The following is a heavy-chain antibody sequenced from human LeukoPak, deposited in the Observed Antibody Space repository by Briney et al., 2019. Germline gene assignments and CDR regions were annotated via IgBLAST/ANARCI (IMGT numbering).Heavy chain of an antibody. J-gene: IGHJ5*02. CDR2: INSSGSTM. CDR3: ARGLIPKELPAATLGLNWFDP. D-gene: IGHD2-2*01. V-gene: IGHV3-11*04. CDR1: GFSYSDYY. Sequence: GGSLRLSCAASGFSYSDYYMSWIRQAPGKGLEWVSYINSSGSTMHYADSVKGRFTISRDNARNSLYLQMNSLRAEDTAVYYCARGLIPKELPAATLGLNWFDPWGQGTLVTVSS.